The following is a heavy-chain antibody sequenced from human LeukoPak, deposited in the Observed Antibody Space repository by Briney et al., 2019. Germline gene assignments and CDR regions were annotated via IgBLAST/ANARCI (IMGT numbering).Heavy chain of an antibody. V-gene: IGHV3-23*01. Sequence: GGSLRLSCAASGFSFSSYAMTWVRQAPGKGLECVSAISDSGADTYYADSVKGRFTISRDNSKITVYLQMNSLRAEDTAVYYCAKPHYSGPGSYSREDYWGQGTPVTVSS. CDR3: AKPHYSGPGSYSREDY. J-gene: IGHJ4*02. CDR1: GFSFSSYA. D-gene: IGHD3-10*01. CDR2: ISDSGADT.